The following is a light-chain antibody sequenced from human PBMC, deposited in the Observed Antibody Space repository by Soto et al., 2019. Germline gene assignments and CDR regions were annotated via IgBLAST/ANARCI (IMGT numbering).Light chain of an antibody. Sequence: QSVLTQPASVSGSPGQSITISCTGTSSDVGGYNYVSWYQQHPGKAPKLIIYDVSNRPSGVSNRFSGSKSGNTASLTISGLQAEDEADYYCSSYTSSRTYVFGTGTKLTVL. CDR3: SSYTSSRTYV. CDR2: DVS. CDR1: SSDVGGYNY. J-gene: IGLJ1*01. V-gene: IGLV2-14*01.